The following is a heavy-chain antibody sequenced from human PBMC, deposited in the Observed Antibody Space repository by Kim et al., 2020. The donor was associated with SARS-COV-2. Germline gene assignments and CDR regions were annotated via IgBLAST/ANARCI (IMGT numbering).Heavy chain of an antibody. CDR2: INPSGGST. Sequence: ASVKVSCKASGYTFTSYYMHWVRQAPGQGLEWMGIINPSGGSTSYAQKFQGRVTMTRDTSTSTVYIELSSLRSEDTAVYYCAREVYCSGGSCYSEWYFDLWGRGTLVTVSS. CDR1: GYTFTSYY. CDR3: AREVYCSGGSCYSEWYFDL. V-gene: IGHV1-46*01. J-gene: IGHJ2*01. D-gene: IGHD2-15*01.